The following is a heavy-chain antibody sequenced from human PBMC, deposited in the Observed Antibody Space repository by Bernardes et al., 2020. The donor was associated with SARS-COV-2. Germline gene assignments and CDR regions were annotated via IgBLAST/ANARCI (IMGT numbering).Heavy chain of an antibody. D-gene: IGHD1-26*01. CDR2: IAVYNGNT. Sequence: ASEKVSCKASGYIFTNYGISWVRQAPGQGLEWMGWIAVYNGNTDYAQKFQGRVTITTDTSTSTAYMELRSLRSDDTAVYFCARDRPIGTVGVNWLDPWGQGTLVTVSS. J-gene: IGHJ5*02. CDR1: GYIFTNYG. V-gene: IGHV1-18*01. CDR3: ARDRPIGTVGVNWLDP.